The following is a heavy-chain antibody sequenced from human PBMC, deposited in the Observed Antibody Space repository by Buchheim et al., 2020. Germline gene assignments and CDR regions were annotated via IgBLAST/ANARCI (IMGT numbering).Heavy chain of an antibody. CDR1: GGSFSGYY. D-gene: IGHD5-12*01. CDR3: AARRGYSGYDYREVFDY. V-gene: IGHV4-34*01. CDR2: INHSGST. Sequence: QVQLQQWGAGLLKPSETLSLTCAVYGGSFSGYYWSWIRQPPGKGLEWIGEINHSGSTNYNPSLKSRVTISVDTSKNQFSLKLSSVTAADTAVYYCAARRGYSGYDYREVFDYWGQGTL. J-gene: IGHJ4*02.